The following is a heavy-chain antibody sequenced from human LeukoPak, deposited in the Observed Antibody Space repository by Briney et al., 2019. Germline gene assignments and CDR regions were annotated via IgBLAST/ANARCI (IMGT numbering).Heavy chain of an antibody. CDR2: IYYSGST. CDR1: GGSISSSSYY. J-gene: IGHJ4*02. CDR3: ARGRIARLPYFDY. Sequence: SETLSLTCTVPGGSISSSSYYWGWIRQPPGKGLEWIGSIYYSGSTDYNPSLKSRVTISVDTSKNQFSLKLSSVTAADTAVYYCARGRIARLPYFDYWGQGTLVTVSS. V-gene: IGHV4-39*07. D-gene: IGHD5-18*01.